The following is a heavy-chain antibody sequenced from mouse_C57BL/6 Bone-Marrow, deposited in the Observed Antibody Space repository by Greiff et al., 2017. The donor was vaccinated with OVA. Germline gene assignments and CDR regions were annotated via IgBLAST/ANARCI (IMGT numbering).Heavy chain of an antibody. CDR1: GFTFSNYW. Sequence: EVMLVESGGGLVQPGGSMKLSCVASGFTFSNYWMNWVRQSPEKGLEWVAQIRLKSDNYATNYAESVKGRFTISRDDSKSSVYLQMNNLRAEDTGIYYCTRRYYCDYWGQGTTLTVSS. V-gene: IGHV6-3*01. J-gene: IGHJ2*01. CDR2: IRLKSDNYAT. CDR3: TRRYYCDY.